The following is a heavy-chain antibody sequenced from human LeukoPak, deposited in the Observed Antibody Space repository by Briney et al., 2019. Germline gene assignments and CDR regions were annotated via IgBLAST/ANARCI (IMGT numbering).Heavy chain of an antibody. CDR1: GYTLTELS. CDR3: ATEGQGLKGTINYYGSGIPFDY. D-gene: IGHD3-10*01. CDR2: FDPEDGET. V-gene: IGHV1-24*01. Sequence: ASVKVSCKVSGYTLTELSMHWVRQAPGKGLEWMGGFDPEDGETIYAQKFQGRVTMTEDTSTDTAYMELSSLRSEDTAVYYCATEGQGLKGTINYYGSGIPFDYWGQGTLVTVSS. J-gene: IGHJ4*02.